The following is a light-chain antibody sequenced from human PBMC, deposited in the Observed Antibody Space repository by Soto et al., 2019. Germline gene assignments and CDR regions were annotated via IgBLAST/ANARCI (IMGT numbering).Light chain of an antibody. J-gene: IGKJ1*01. V-gene: IGKV3-20*01. Sequence: DIVLTQSPGTLSLSPGERATLACRASQSVSSSYLAWYQQKPGTAPRRLIYGASSRATGIPDRFSGSGSGTDFTLTISRLEPEDFAVYYCQQYGSSPWTFGQGTKVEIK. CDR1: QSVSSSY. CDR2: GAS. CDR3: QQYGSSPWT.